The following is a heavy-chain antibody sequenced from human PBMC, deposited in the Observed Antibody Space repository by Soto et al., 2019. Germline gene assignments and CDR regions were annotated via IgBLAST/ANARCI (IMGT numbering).Heavy chain of an antibody. D-gene: IGHD3-16*01. CDR2: INHSGST. J-gene: IGHJ6*02. CDR3: ARVGYYYYYGMDV. CDR1: GGSFSGYY. V-gene: IGHV4-34*01. Sequence: QVQLQQWGAGLLKPSETLSLTCAVYGGSFSGYYWSWIRQPPGKGLEWIGEINHSGSTNYNPSLKSGVTISVDTSKNQFSLKLSSVTAADAAVYYCARVGYYYYYGMDVWGQGTTVTVSS.